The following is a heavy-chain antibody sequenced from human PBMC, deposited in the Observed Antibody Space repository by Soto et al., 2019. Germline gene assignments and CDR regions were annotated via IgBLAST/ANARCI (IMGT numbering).Heavy chain of an antibody. CDR3: ARALGWHLDS. D-gene: IGHD2-15*01. Sequence: QVQLQESGPGLVKPSETLSLTCTVSSGSVISGRYYWSWIRQPPGKGLEWIGYIYYSGSTNYNPSLKSRVTISVDTSKNQFSLKLTSVTAADTAVYYCARALGWHLDSWGQGTLVTVSS. CDR1: SGSVISGRYY. V-gene: IGHV4-61*01. J-gene: IGHJ4*02. CDR2: IYYSGST.